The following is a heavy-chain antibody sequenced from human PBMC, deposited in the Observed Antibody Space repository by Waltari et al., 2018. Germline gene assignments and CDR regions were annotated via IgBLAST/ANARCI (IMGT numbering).Heavy chain of an antibody. CDR1: GETRTELS. Sequence: QVQLGQGGAGVKKPGAAVEGCGKVCGETRTELSMHVVRHAPGKGLAWMGGFDPADGEPIYAQKFQGRVTMTEDTSTDTAYMELSSLRSEDTAVYYCATLTTVAGLRNWGQGTLVTVSS. CDR2: FDPADGEP. D-gene: IGHD6-19*01. J-gene: IGHJ4*02. CDR3: ATLTTVAGLRN. V-gene: IGHV1-24*01.